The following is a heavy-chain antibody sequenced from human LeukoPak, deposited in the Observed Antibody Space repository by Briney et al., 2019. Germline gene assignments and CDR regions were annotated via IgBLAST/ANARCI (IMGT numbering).Heavy chain of an antibody. Sequence: SETLSLTCTVSGGAVNSYYWSWIRQTPGKGLEWIGYISHSGNTDYAPSLKSRVSISVDTSKNQFSLNLTSVTAADTAVYYCAGQGYSGYNDYWGQGTLVTVSS. CDR2: ISHSGNT. D-gene: IGHD5-12*01. J-gene: IGHJ4*02. V-gene: IGHV4-59*02. CDR3: AGQGYSGYNDY. CDR1: GGAVNSYY.